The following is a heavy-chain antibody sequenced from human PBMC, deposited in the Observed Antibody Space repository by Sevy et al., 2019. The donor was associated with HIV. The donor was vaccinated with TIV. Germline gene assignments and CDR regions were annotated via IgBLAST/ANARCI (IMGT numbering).Heavy chain of an antibody. CDR1: GGSFSGYY. Sequence: SETLSLTCAVYGGSFSGYYWSWIRQPPGKGLEWIGEINHSGSTNYNPSLKSRVTISVDTSKNQFSLKLGCVTAADTAVYYCARGSRFTMIVVVITPWAFDIWGQGTMVTVSS. D-gene: IGHD3-22*01. CDR2: INHSGST. CDR3: ARGSRFTMIVVVITPWAFDI. J-gene: IGHJ3*02. V-gene: IGHV4-34*01.